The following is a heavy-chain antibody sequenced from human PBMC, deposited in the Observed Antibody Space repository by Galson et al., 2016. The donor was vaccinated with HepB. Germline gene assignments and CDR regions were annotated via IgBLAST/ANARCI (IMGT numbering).Heavy chain of an antibody. Sequence: SLRLSCAASGFIFSEYGMHWVRQAPGKGLEWVATIWYDGTKTFYGDSVKGRFTISRDKSKNTLFRQMSSLRVDDTAVYYCAKDHWRDSSGFYEIENWGQGTLVIVSS. CDR3: AKDHWRDSSGFYEIEN. J-gene: IGHJ4*02. CDR2: IWYDGTKT. D-gene: IGHD6-19*01. V-gene: IGHV3-33*03. CDR1: GFIFSEYG.